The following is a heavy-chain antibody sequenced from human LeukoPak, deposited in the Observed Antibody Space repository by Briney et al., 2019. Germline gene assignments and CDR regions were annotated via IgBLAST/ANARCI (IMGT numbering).Heavy chain of an antibody. Sequence: GGSLRLSCAASGFTFSSYSMNWVRQAPGKGLEWVSSISSSGSYIYYADSMKGRFTISRDITKNSLYLQVNSLRAEDTAVYYCARMRAVGATKKFDCWGQGTLVTVSS. CDR3: ARMRAVGATKKFDC. CDR1: GFTFSSYS. CDR2: ISSSGSYI. D-gene: IGHD1-26*01. V-gene: IGHV3-21*01. J-gene: IGHJ4*02.